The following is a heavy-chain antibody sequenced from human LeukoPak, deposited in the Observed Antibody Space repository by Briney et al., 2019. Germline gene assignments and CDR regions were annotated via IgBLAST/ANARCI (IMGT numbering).Heavy chain of an antibody. CDR1: GFNVSSNY. D-gene: IGHD6-19*01. V-gene: IGHV3-53*01. CDR3: ARDRGGWYHYYYGIDV. CDR2: IYSGGST. J-gene: IGHJ6*02. Sequence: AGGSLRLSCAASGFNVSSNYMTWVRQGPGKGLEWVSVIYSGGSTYYADSVKGRFTISRDNSKNTLYLQMNSLRAEDTAVYYCARDRGGWYHYYYGIDVWGQGTTVTVSS.